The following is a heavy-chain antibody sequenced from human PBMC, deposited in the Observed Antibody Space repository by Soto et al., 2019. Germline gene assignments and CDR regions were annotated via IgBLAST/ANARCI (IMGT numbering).Heavy chain of an antibody. CDR3: AKDYRNGGSRIDY. D-gene: IGHD2-15*01. Sequence: QVQLVESGGGVVQPGRSLRLSCEASRFTFRAHGMHWVRQAPGKGLEWVAVISYDGSNSYYAYSVKGRFTISRDNSNNALNHQMSILRHEDTAVYFCAKDYRNGGSRIDYWGQGTLVTVSS. CDR1: RFTFRAHG. J-gene: IGHJ4*02. CDR2: ISYDGSNS. V-gene: IGHV3-30*18.